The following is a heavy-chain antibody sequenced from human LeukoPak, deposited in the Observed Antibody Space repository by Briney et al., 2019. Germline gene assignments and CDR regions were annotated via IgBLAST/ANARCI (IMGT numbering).Heavy chain of an antibody. CDR1: GYTFTGYY. D-gene: IGHD6-6*01. CDR3: ARASSSSRGWFDP. J-gene: IGHJ5*02. Sequence: AAVKVSCKASGYTFTGYYMHWVRQAPGQGLGWMGRLNPNSGGTNYAQKFQGRVTMTRDTSISTAYMELSRLRSDDTAVYYCARASSSSRGWFDPWGQGTLVTVSS. CDR2: LNPNSGGT. V-gene: IGHV1-2*06.